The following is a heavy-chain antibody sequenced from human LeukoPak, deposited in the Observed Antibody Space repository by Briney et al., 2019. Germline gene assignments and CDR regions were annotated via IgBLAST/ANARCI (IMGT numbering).Heavy chain of an antibody. CDR2: IYYSGST. CDR1: GDSISSTSSY. J-gene: IGHJ6*03. CDR3: ARHSNYYYYMDV. V-gene: IGHV4-39*01. Sequence: SETLSLTCTVSGDSISSTSSYWGWIRQPPGKGLERIGNIYYSGSTFYNPSLKSRVTISVDTSKNQFSLKVTSVTAADTAVYYCARHSNYYYYMDVWGKGSTVTVSS. D-gene: IGHD2-2*01.